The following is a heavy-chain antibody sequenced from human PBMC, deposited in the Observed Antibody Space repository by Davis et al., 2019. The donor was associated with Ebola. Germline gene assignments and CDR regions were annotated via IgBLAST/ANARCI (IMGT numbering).Heavy chain of an antibody. D-gene: IGHD5-18*01. CDR1: GDGVSAKGTA. J-gene: IGHJ6*02. CDR3: TRGWLRGGMDV. V-gene: IGHV6-1*01. Sequence: HSQTLSLTCAVSGDGVSAKGTAWNWIRQSPSRGLEWLGRIYFTSKWFNDYAISVQSRITINPDTSKNQFSLQLNSVTPEDTALYYCTRGWLRGGMDVWGEGTTVTV. CDR2: IYFTSKWFN.